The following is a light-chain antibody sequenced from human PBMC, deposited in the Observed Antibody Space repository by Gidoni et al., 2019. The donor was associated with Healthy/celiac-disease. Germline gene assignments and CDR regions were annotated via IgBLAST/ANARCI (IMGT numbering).Light chain of an antibody. CDR3: QQSYSTPRT. CDR2: AAS. V-gene: IGKV1-39*01. Sequence: DIQMTQSPSSLSASVGDRVTITCRASQSISSYLNWYQQKPGKAPKLLIYAASSVQSGVPSRFSGSGSGTDFTLTISSLQPEDFATYYCQQSYSTPRTFXQXTKLEIK. CDR1: QSISSY. J-gene: IGKJ2*01.